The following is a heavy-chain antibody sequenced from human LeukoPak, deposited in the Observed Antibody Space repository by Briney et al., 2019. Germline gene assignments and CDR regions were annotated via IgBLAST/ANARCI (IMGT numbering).Heavy chain of an antibody. CDR3: AKAGFGSGMVDP. D-gene: IGHD3-10*01. CDR1: GFTFSNYG. J-gene: IGHJ5*02. V-gene: IGHV3-30*02. Sequence: GGSLRLSCAASGFTFSNYGMHWVRQAPGKGLEWVAFIRYDGTDKYYADSVKGRFIISRDNSKNTLYLQMNSLRPEDTAVHYCAKAGFGSGMVDPWGQGTLVTVSS. CDR2: IRYDGTDK.